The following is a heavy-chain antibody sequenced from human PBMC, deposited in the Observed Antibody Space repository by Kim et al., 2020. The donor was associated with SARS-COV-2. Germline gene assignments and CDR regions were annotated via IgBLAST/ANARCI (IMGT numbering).Heavy chain of an antibody. V-gene: IGHV4-59*13. J-gene: IGHJ4*02. Sequence: SETLSLTCTVSGGSISSYYWSWIRQPPGKGLEWMGYIYYSGSTNYNPSLKSRVTISVDTSKNQFSLKLSSVTAADTAVYYCARFYDSSGYWYYFDYWGQGTLVTVSS. CDR2: IYYSGST. D-gene: IGHD3-22*01. CDR1: GGSISSYY. CDR3: ARFYDSSGYWYYFDY.